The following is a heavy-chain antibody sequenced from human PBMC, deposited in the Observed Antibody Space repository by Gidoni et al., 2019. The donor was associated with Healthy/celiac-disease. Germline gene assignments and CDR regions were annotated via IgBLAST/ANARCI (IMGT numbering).Heavy chain of an antibody. V-gene: IGHV3-53*01. D-gene: IGHD1-1*01. CDR3: ARSSPHTTAPFDY. Sequence: EVQLVESGGGLIQPGGSLRLSCAASVFTVSSNYMSWVRQAPGKGLEWVSVIYSGGSTYYADSVKGRFTISRDNSKNTLYLQMNSLRAEDTAVYYCARSSPHTTAPFDYWGQGTLVTVSS. CDR1: VFTVSSNY. CDR2: IYSGGST. J-gene: IGHJ4*02.